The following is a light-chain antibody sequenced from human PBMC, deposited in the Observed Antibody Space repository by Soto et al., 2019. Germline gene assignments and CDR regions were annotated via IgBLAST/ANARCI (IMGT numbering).Light chain of an antibody. Sequence: DIQLTQSPSTLSASVVERVTITCRAGRSIVRWLACYQQKPGKAPKLLIYDASSLQSGVPSRFSGSGSGTDFTLTISSLQPEDFATYYCQQSYSRYTFGQGTKVDIK. V-gene: IGKV1-5*01. CDR1: RSIVRW. CDR2: DAS. J-gene: IGKJ2*01. CDR3: QQSYSRYT.